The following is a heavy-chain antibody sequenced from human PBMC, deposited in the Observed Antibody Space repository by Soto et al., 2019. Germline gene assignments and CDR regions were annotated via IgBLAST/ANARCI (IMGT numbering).Heavy chain of an antibody. CDR1: GYAFTSYG. CDR2: ISAYNGNT. J-gene: IGHJ6*03. D-gene: IGHD6-13*01. V-gene: IGHV1-18*01. Sequence: ASVKVSCKASGYAFTSYGISWVRQAPGQGLEWMGWISAYNGNTNYAQKLQCRVTMTTDTSTSTAYMELRSLRSDDTAVYYCARRIAAAGTSQFFHYYYYMDVLGKGTTVTVSS. CDR3: ARRIAAAGTSQFFHYYYYMDV.